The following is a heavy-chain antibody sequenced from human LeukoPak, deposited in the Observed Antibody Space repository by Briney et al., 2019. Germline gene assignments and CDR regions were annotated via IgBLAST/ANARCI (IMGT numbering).Heavy chain of an antibody. D-gene: IGHD1-26*01. CDR2: ISSSSSYI. V-gene: IGHV3-21*04. CDR1: GFTFSSYS. Sequence: GGSLRLSCAASGFTFSSYSMNWVRQAPGKGLEWVSSISSSSSYIYYADSVKGRFTISRDNSKNTLFLQMNSLRAEDMAVYYCARIEWERLGRAFDIWGQGTMVTVSS. J-gene: IGHJ3*02. CDR3: ARIEWERLGRAFDI.